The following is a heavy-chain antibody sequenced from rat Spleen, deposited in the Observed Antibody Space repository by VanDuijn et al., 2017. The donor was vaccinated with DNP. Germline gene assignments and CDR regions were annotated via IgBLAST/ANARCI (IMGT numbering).Heavy chain of an antibody. Sequence: EVQLVESGGGVVQPGRSLKLSCAASGFTFSYYGMAWVRQAPKKGLEWVAAISTSGSRPYSPDSVKGRFTISRDNAKSTLYLQMNRLRSEDTATYYCARQSAIYYYGYVPTFFDYWGQGVMVTVSS. CDR2: ISTSGSRP. CDR3: ARQSAIYYYGYVPTFFDY. J-gene: IGHJ2*01. D-gene: IGHD1-12*01. V-gene: IGHV5S13*01. CDR1: GFTFSYYG.